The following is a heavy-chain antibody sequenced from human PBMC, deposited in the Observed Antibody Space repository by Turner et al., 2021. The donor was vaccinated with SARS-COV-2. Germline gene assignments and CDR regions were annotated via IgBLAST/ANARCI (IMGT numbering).Heavy chain of an antibody. CDR1: GYTLIELS. D-gene: IGHD2-21*02. CDR2: FDPEDGET. J-gene: IGHJ4*02. Sequence: QVQLVQSGAEVKKPGASVKVSCKVSGYTLIELSMHWVRQAPGKGLEWMGGFDPEDGETIYAQKFQGRVTMTEDTSTDTAYMELSSLRSEDTAVYYCETGYAYCGGDCSIDYWGQGTLVTVSS. V-gene: IGHV1-24*01. CDR3: ETGYAYCGGDCSIDY.